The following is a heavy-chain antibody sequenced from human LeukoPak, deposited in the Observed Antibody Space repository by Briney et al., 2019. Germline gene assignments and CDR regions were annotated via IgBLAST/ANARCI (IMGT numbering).Heavy chain of an antibody. Sequence: ASVKVSCKASGYTFTSYGISWVRQAPGQGLEWMGWISAYNGNTNYAQKLQGRVTMTTDTSTSTAYMELRSLRSDDTAVYFCARERDGTPPYYHYYMDVWGKGTTVTVSS. J-gene: IGHJ6*03. CDR2: ISAYNGNT. D-gene: IGHD1-1*01. CDR1: GYTFTSYG. CDR3: ARERDGTPPYYHYYMDV. V-gene: IGHV1-18*01.